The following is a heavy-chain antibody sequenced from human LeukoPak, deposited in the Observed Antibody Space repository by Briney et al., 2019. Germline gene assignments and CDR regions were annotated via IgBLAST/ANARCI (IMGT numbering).Heavy chain of an antibody. J-gene: IGHJ6*03. V-gene: IGHV4-31*03. CDR2: IYYSGST. Sequence: SETLSLTSTVPGGSISSGGYYWSWISQHPGKGLEWIGYIYYSGSTSYYPSLKSRVTISVDTSKNQFSLKLSSVNAADTAVYYCAREYYYGSGSYYPNHYYYYYMDVWAKGPRSPSP. D-gene: IGHD3-10*01. CDR3: AREYYYGSGSYYPNHYYYYYMDV. CDR1: GGSISSGGYY.